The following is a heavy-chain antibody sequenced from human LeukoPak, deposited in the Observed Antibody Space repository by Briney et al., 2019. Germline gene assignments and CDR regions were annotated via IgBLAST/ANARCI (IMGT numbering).Heavy chain of an antibody. CDR2: ISGSGGST. CDR1: GFTFSDYY. J-gene: IGHJ4*02. D-gene: IGHD3-22*01. Sequence: PGGSLRLSCAASGFTFSDYYMSWLRLAPGKGLEWVSAISGSGGSTYYADSVKGRFTISRDNSKNTLYLQMNSLRAEDTAVYYCAKTYRAYNYYDSSGPSYYFDYWGQGTLVTVSS. V-gene: IGHV3-23*01. CDR3: AKTYRAYNYYDSSGPSYYFDY.